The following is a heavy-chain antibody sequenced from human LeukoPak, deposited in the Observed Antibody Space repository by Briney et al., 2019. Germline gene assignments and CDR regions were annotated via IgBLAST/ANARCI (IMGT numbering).Heavy chain of an antibody. CDR1: GYTLTELS. J-gene: IGHJ4*02. D-gene: IGHD1-26*01. CDR3: ATRGRWELPLGYFDY. V-gene: IGHV1-24*01. CDR2: FDPEYGKT. Sequence: ASVKVSCKVSGYTLTELSMHWVRQAPGKGLEWMRGFDPEYGKTIYAQKLQGRVTMTEDTSTDTAYMELSSLRSEDTAVYYCATRGRWELPLGYFDYWGQGTLVTVSS.